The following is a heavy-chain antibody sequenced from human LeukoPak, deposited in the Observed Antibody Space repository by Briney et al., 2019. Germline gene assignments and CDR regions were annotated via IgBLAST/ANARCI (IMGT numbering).Heavy chain of an antibody. J-gene: IGHJ4*02. Sequence: ASVKVSCKASGGTFSSYAISWVRQAPGQGLEWMGWMNPNSGNTGYAQKFQGRVTMTRSTSISTAYMELSSLRSEDTAVYYCARGQGYYGSENYFDYWGQGTLVTVSS. CDR3: ARGQGYYGSENYFDY. V-gene: IGHV1-8*02. D-gene: IGHD3-10*01. CDR2: MNPNSGNT. CDR1: GGTFSSYA.